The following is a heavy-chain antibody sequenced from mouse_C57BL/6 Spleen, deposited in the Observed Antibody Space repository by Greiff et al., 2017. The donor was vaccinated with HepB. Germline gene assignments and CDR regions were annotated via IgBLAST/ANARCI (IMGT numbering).Heavy chain of an antibody. CDR1: GFNIKNTY. CDR3: ARESAYYSNYVWYFDV. D-gene: IGHD2-5*01. Sequence: VHVKQSVAELVRPGASVKLSCTASGFNIKNTYMHWVKQRPEQGLEWIGRIDPANGNTKYAPKFQGKATITADTSSNTAYLQLSSLTSEDTAIYYCARESAYYSNYVWYFDVWGTGTTVTVSS. J-gene: IGHJ1*03. V-gene: IGHV14-3*01. CDR2: IDPANGNT.